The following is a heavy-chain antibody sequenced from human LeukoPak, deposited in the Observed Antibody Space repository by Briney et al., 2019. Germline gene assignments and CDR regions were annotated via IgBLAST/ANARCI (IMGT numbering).Heavy chain of an antibody. CDR3: AGEIAYSYGMDV. CDR2: ISSSGSGSTI. J-gene: IGHJ6*02. V-gene: IGHV3-48*03. CDR1: GFXFSSYD. Sequence: PGGSLRLSCAASGFXFSSYDISWVRQAPGKGLEWVSYISSSGSGSTIYYADSVKGRFTISTDNAKNSLYMQMNSLRAEDTALYYCAGEIAYSYGMDVWGQGTTVTVSS. D-gene: IGHD2-21*01.